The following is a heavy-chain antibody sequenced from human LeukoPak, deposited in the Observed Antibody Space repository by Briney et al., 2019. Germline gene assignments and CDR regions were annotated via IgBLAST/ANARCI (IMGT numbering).Heavy chain of an antibody. D-gene: IGHD3-9*01. V-gene: IGHV3-23*01. Sequence: GGSLRLSCAASGFTFSNYAMAWVRQAPGKGLEWVSGLSGSGGNTFYADSVKGRFTISRDNSKNTLYLQMNSLRAEDTAVYYCAKGTHYDILTGYPGYFDYWGQGTLVTVSS. J-gene: IGHJ4*02. CDR2: LSGSGGNT. CDR1: GFTFSNYA. CDR3: AKGTHYDILTGYPGYFDY.